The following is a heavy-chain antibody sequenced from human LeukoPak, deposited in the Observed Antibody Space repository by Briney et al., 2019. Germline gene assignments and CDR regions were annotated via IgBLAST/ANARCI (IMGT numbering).Heavy chain of an antibody. D-gene: IGHD6-13*01. Sequence: PGGSLRLSCEASGFSMSVYWMSWVRQPPGKGLEWVGNIKPDGSERNYMDSVKGRFTISRDNAKNSLFLQMGSLRVEDTAVYYCARESTAGYNSSWYGFRNWGQGTLVSVSS. J-gene: IGHJ1*01. CDR1: GFSMSVYW. CDR2: IKPDGSER. V-gene: IGHV3-7*01. CDR3: ARESTAGYNSSWYGFRN.